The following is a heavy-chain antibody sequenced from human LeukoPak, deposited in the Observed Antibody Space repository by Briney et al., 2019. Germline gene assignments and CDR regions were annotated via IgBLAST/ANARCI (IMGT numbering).Heavy chain of an antibody. J-gene: IGHJ4*02. D-gene: IGHD4-17*01. V-gene: IGHV3-23*01. CDR2: ISGSGGGT. CDR3: AKDLTVTTPYYFDY. CDR1: GFTFSSHA. Sequence: GGSLRLSCAASGFTFSSHAMSWVRQPPGKGLEWVSAISGSGGGTYYADSVKGRFTISRDNSKNTLYLQMNSLRAEDTAVYYCAKDLTVTTPYYFDYWGQGTLVTVSS.